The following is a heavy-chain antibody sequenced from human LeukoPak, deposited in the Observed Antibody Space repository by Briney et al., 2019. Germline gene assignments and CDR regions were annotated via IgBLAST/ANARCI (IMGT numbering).Heavy chain of an antibody. D-gene: IGHD6-6*01. V-gene: IGHV4-61*08. Sequence: KPSETLSLTCTVFGVSVSSGGYYWSWIRQPPGKGLEWIGYIHYSGSTNYTPSLTSRVTISVDTSKIQFSLKLTSVTAADTAVYYCARRYSSSSFDYWGQGTLVTVSS. J-gene: IGHJ4*02. CDR3: ARRYSSSSFDY. CDR1: GVSVSSGGYY. CDR2: IHYSGST.